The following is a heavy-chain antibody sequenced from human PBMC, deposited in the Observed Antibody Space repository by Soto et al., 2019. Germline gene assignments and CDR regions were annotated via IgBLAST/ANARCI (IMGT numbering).Heavy chain of an antibody. V-gene: IGHV3-15*01. Sequence: PGGSLRLSCAASGFTFSNAWMSWVRQAPGKGLEWVGRIKSKTDGGTTDYAAPVKGRFTISRDDSKNTLYLQMNSLKTEDTAVYYCTTQKSPSRTYSSSWFRYYYYYGMDVWGQGTTVTVSS. CDR1: GFTFSNAW. J-gene: IGHJ6*02. CDR2: IKSKTDGGTT. D-gene: IGHD6-13*01. CDR3: TTQKSPSRTYSSSWFRYYYYYGMDV.